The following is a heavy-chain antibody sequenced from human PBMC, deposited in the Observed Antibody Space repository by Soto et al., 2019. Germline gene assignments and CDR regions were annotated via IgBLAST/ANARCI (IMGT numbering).Heavy chain of an antibody. D-gene: IGHD3-10*01. CDR3: AREISPILWFGELVESGNWFDP. CDR1: GFTFSSYW. V-gene: IGHV3-7*01. Sequence: GGSLRLSCAASGFTFSSYWMSWVRQAPGKGLEWVANIKQDGSEKYYVDSVKGRFTISRDNAKNSLYLQMNSLRAEDTAVYYCAREISPILWFGELVESGNWFDPWGQGTLVTVSS. CDR2: IKQDGSEK. J-gene: IGHJ5*02.